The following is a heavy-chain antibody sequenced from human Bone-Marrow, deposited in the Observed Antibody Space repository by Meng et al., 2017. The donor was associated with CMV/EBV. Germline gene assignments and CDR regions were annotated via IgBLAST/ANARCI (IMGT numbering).Heavy chain of an antibody. CDR2: IIPIFGTA. J-gene: IGHJ3*02. CDR3: ARTLEYQLPRLRTAFDI. CDR1: GGTFSSYA. D-gene: IGHD2-2*01. V-gene: IGHV1-69*05. Sequence: SVKVSCKASGGTFSSYAISWVRQAPGQGLEWTGGIIPIFGTANYAQKFQGRVTITTDESTSTAYMELSSLRSEDTAVYYCARTLEYQLPRLRTAFDIWGQGTMVTVSS.